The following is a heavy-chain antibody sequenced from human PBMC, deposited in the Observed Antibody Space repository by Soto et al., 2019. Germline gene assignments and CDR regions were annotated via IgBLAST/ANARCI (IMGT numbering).Heavy chain of an antibody. CDR2: TRKKTNSYTT. Sequence: EVQLVESGGGLVQPGGSLRLSCAASGFTFSDYYMDWVRQAPGKGLEWVGRTRKKTNSYTTEYAASVKGRFTISRDDSKNSLYLQMNSLRTEDTAVYYCARVRGESYSDYWGQGTLVTVSS. D-gene: IGHD2-21*01. CDR3: ARVRGESYSDY. V-gene: IGHV3-72*01. CDR1: GFTFSDYY. J-gene: IGHJ4*02.